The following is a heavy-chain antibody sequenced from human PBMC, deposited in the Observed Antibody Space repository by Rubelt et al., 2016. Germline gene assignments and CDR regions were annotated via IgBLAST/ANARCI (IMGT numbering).Heavy chain of an antibody. D-gene: IGHD2-2*01. CDR1: GFTLHKYN. Sequence: EVKLVESGGGLVQPGGSLRLSCEVSGFTLHKYNMNWVRLAPGKGLEWISCTSNRDAKIYYSDSVKGRFTSPRDRARNALFLQMNRLRVEDTAVYYCARDHVVPGLYLDYWGQGTLVTVSS. CDR3: ARDHVVPGLYLDY. V-gene: IGHV3-48*01. J-gene: IGHJ4*02. CDR2: TSNRDAKI.